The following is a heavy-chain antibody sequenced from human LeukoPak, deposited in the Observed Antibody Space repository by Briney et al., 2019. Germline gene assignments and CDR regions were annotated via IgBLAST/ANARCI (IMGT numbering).Heavy chain of an antibody. CDR3: ARHSNGGDCSGGSCYVFDY. CDR1: GGSITSTNY. V-gene: IGHV4-4*02. D-gene: IGHD2-15*01. CDR2: VNLQGST. Sequence: PSETLSLTCGVSGGSITSTNYWTWVRQPPGKGLEWIGEVNLQGSTNYNPSLMGRVAISVDMSENHISLQLTSVTAADTAVYYCARHSNGGDCSGGSCYVFDYWGQGTLVTASS. J-gene: IGHJ4*02.